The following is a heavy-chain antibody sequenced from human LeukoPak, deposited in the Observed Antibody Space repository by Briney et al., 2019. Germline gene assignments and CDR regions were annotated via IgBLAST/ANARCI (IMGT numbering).Heavy chain of an antibody. Sequence: SETLSLTCTVSGDSMTGYSWNWIRQPPGKGLEGIGYIFYSGSTNSNPSLKSRVTISVDTSKNQFYLKLSSVTAADTAVYYCARTTKYQFKWAGFDPWGQGTLVTVSS. J-gene: IGHJ5*02. CDR3: ARTTKYQFKWAGFDP. V-gene: IGHV4-59*12. D-gene: IGHD2-2*01. CDR2: IFYSGST. CDR1: GDSMTGYS.